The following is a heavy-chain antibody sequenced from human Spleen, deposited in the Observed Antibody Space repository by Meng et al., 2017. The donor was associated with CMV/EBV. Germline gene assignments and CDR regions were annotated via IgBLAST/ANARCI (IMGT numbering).Heavy chain of an antibody. Sequence: GESLKISCAASGFIFSRYEMNWVRQAPGKGLEWVSYISSSGTTMYYADSVKGRFTIYRDNAKNSLFLQMNSLRGEDTALYYCAKDNSGISSFYPVSPNWFDPRGQGTLVTVSS. J-gene: IGHJ5*02. CDR1: GFIFSRYE. CDR2: ISSSGTTM. V-gene: IGHV3-48*03. CDR3: AKDNSGISSFYPVSPNWFDP. D-gene: IGHD1-26*01.